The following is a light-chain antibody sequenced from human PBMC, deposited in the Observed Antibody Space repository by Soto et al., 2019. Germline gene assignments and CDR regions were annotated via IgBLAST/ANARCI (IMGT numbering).Light chain of an antibody. Sequence: QSALTQPASVSGSPGQSITISCTGTSSDVGGYNFVSWYQHHPGKAPKLIIYDVTNQPSGISNRFSGSKSGNTASLTISGLQAEDEADYYCTSYTSSITYVFGTGTKLTVL. CDR3: TSYTSSITYV. J-gene: IGLJ1*01. CDR1: SSDVGGYNF. CDR2: DVT. V-gene: IGLV2-14*03.